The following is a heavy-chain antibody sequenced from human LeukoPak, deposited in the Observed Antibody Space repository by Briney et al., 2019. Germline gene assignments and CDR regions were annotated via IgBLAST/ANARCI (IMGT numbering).Heavy chain of an antibody. Sequence: SQTLSLTCTVSGGSISSGGYYWSWIRQPPGKGLEWIGEINHSGSTNYNPSLKSRVTISVDTSKNQFSLKLSSVTAADTAVYYCARGAAGTDFDYWGQGTLVTVSS. CDR2: INHSGST. D-gene: IGHD6-13*01. J-gene: IGHJ4*02. CDR3: ARGAAGTDFDY. CDR1: GGSISSGGYY. V-gene: IGHV4-30-2*01.